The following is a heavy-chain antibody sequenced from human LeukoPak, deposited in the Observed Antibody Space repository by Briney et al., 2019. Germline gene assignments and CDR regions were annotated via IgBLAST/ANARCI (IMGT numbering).Heavy chain of an antibody. CDR2: VYYTGTT. CDR3: ARRGDY. V-gene: IGHV4-39*01. Sequence: SETLSLTCTVSGGSVSSSYYYWGWIRQPPGKGLEWVGSVYYTGTTYCNPSLKSRITISIDTSKNQFSLKLSSVTAADTAVYFCARRGDYWGQGILVTVSS. CDR1: GGSVSSSYYY. J-gene: IGHJ4*02.